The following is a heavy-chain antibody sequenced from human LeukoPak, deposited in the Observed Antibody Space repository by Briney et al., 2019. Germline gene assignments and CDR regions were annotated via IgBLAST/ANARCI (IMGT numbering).Heavy chain of an antibody. CDR2: ISSSGSI. D-gene: IGHD1-7*01. V-gene: IGHV3-11*04. CDR1: GFTFSDNY. J-gene: IGHJ5*02. CDR3: TREGMGTTFSAWFDP. Sequence: GGSLRLSCAASGFTFSDNYMSWIRQAPGKGLEWVSYISSSGSIYYADSVKGRFTISRDNAKNSLYLQMNSLRAEDTAVYYCTREGMGTTFSAWFDPWGQGTLVTVSS.